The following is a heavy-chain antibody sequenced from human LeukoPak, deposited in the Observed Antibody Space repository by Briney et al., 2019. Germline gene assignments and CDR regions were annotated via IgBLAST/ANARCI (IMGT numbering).Heavy chain of an antibody. D-gene: IGHD7-27*01. CDR2: IYYSGST. CDR1: GGSISSSYYY. CDR3: ASRRKTGEPYYFDY. V-gene: IGHV4-39*02. J-gene: IGHJ4*02. Sequence: PSETLSLTCNVTGGSISSSYYYWGWLRQPPGEGLEWIGSIYYSGSTYYNPSLKSRVTISVDTSKNHFSLELNSVTAADTAVYYCASRRKTGEPYYFDYWGQGTLVTVSS.